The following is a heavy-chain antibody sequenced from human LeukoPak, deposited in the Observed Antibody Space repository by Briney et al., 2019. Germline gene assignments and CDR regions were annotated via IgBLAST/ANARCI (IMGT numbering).Heavy chain of an antibody. CDR3: ARDSGSGAFVNY. J-gene: IGHJ4*02. CDR1: GFTFSNYA. V-gene: IGHV3-7*01. CDR2: IKQDGSEK. Sequence: GGSLRLSCAASGFTFSNYAMSWVRQAPGKGLEWVANIKQDGSEKYYVDSVKGRFTISRDNAKNSLYLQMNSLRAEDTAVYYCARDSGSGAFVNYWGQGTLVTVSS. D-gene: IGHD3-10*01.